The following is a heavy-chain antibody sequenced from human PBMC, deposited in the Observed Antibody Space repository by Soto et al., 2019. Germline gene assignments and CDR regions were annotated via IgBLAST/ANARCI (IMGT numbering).Heavy chain of an antibody. CDR2: IDWDDDK. J-gene: IGHJ4*02. V-gene: IGHV2-70*04. CDR1: GFSLSTSEMR. D-gene: IGHD4-4*01. Sequence: GSVPTPVKQTQTLTPTCSFPGFSLSTSEMRVSWIRHPPGKALEWLARIDWDDDKFYSTSLKTRLTISKDTSKNQVVLTMTNMDPVDTDTYYCERNPYDYSNYGYYFDYWGQGTLVTVYS. CDR3: ERNPYDYSNYGYYFDY.